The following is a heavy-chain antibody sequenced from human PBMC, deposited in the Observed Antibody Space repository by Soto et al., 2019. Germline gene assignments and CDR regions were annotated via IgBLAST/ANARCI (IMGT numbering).Heavy chain of an antibody. CDR2: ISKDSVYI. Sequence: EVQLVESGGGLVKPGGSLRLSCVSSGFTFSAHNMNWVRQAPGKGLEWVSSISKDSVYIYYADSGKGRFTISGDNAKDSLFLQMDSLTADDTAMYYCAIPSTIGPFDYWGQGILVTVSS. CDR3: AIPSTIGPFDY. J-gene: IGHJ4*02. D-gene: IGHD2-2*01. V-gene: IGHV3-21*02. CDR1: GFTFSAHN.